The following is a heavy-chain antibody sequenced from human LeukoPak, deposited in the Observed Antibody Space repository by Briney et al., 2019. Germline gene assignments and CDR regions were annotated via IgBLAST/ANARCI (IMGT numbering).Heavy chain of an antibody. J-gene: IGHJ5*02. D-gene: IGHD1-1*01. Sequence: PSETLSLTCTVSGGSISSSTSYWGWIRQPPGKGLEWIGSINHSGTTYYKPSLKSRVTISVDTSKNQFSLKLSSVTAEDTAVYYCARELERQVDWFDPWGQGTLVTVSS. CDR3: ARELERQVDWFDP. V-gene: IGHV4-39*07. CDR2: INHSGTT. CDR1: GGSISSSTSY.